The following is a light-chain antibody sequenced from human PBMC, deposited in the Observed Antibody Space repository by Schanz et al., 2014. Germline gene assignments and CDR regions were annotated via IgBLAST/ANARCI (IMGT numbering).Light chain of an antibody. V-gene: IGLV2-14*03. J-gene: IGLJ3*02. CDR2: DVN. CDR3: QCYDSSLSGWRV. Sequence: QSALTQPASVSGSPGQSITISCSGTSSDVGGYDYVSWYQQHPGKAPKLMIYDVNNRPSGVSNRFSGSKSGNTASLTISGLQAEDEADYYCQCYDSSLSGWRVFGGGTKLTVL. CDR1: SSDVGGYDY.